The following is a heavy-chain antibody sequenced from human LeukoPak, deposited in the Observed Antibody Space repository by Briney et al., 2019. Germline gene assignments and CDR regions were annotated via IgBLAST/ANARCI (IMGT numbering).Heavy chain of an antibody. CDR2: IIPIFGTA. D-gene: IGHD2-15*01. V-gene: IGHV1-69*05. CDR3: ARGRVGYCSGGSCYSGYWFDP. J-gene: IGHJ5*02. CDR1: GGTSSSYA. Sequence: GASVKVSCKASGGTSSSYAISWVRQAPGQGLEWMGRIIPIFGTANYAQKFQGRVTITTDESTSTAYMELSSLRSEDTAVYYCARGRVGYCSGGSCYSGYWFDPWGQGTLVTVSS.